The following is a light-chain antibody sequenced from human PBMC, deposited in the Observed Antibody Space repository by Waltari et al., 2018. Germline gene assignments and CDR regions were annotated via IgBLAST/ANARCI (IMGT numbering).Light chain of an antibody. J-gene: IGKJ1*01. Sequence: DVVMTQSPLSLPVSLGQPASISCRSSQSLVHTDGHTYLNWFQQRPGQSPRRLIYKVSSRDSGVPDRFSGSGSGTAFTLKSSRVEAEEVGIYYCMQATHLPLTFGQGTKVEIK. CDR2: KVS. CDR1: QSLVHTDGHTY. CDR3: MQATHLPLT. V-gene: IGKV2-30*02.